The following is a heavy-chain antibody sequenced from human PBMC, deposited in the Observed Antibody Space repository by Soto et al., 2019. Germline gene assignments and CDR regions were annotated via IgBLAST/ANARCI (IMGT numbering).Heavy chain of an antibody. Sequence: GGSLRLSCAAPGFTFSTYGMQWVRQAPGKGLEWVAVISYDGYLKYYVDAVKGRFTVARDNSKNTLFLEMNSLRVEDTAVYFCAKDFKVSGSHYGTLNYYYGMDVWGQGTTVTVSS. D-gene: IGHD3-10*01. J-gene: IGHJ6*02. CDR2: ISYDGYLK. CDR3: AKDFKVSGSHYGTLNYYYGMDV. CDR1: GFTFSTYG. V-gene: IGHV3-30*18.